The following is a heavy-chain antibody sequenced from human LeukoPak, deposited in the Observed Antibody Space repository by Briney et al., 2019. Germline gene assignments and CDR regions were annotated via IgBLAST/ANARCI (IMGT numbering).Heavy chain of an antibody. V-gene: IGHV3-30*02. CDR2: IRYDGSNK. D-gene: IGHD3-22*01. CDR3: ARDSDPYYYDSSGYYIDY. CDR1: GFTFSSYG. J-gene: IGHJ4*02. Sequence: GGSLRLSCAASGFTFSSYGMHWVRQAPGKGLEWVAFIRYDGSNKYYADSVKGRFTISRDNSKNTLYLQMNSLRAEDTAVYYCARDSDPYYYDSSGYYIDYWGQGTLVTVSS.